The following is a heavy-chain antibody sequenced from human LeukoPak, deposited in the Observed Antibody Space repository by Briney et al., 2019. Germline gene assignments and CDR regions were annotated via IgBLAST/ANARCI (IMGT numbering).Heavy chain of an antibody. J-gene: IGHJ4*02. CDR2: ISSSGST. V-gene: IGHV4-61*02. CDR3: ARDGGLGNDDY. CDR1: GDSISSGDYY. Sequence: SETLSLTCTVSGDSISSGDYYWSWIRQPAGKGLEWIGRISSSGSTNYNPSLKSRITISLDTSKNQFSLRLSSVTAADTAVYYCARDGGLGNDDYWGQGTLVTVSS. D-gene: IGHD1-1*01.